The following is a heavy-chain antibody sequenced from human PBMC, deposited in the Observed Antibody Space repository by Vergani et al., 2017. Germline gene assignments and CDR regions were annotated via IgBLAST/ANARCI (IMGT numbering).Heavy chain of an antibody. CDR3: AREQPLLMRYATLSNFDY. CDR1: GYTFTSYY. Sequence: QVQLLQSGAEVKKPGASVKVSCKASGYTFTSYYMHWVRQAPGQGLEWMGIINPSGGSTSYAQKFQGRVTMTRDTSTSTVYMELSSLRSEDTAVDYCAREQPLLMRYATLSNFDYWGQGTLVTVSS. J-gene: IGHJ4*02. D-gene: IGHD5-12*01. V-gene: IGHV1-46*03. CDR2: INPSGGST.